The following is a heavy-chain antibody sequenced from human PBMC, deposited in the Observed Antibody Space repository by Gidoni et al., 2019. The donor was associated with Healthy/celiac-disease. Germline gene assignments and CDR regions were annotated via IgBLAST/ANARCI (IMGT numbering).Heavy chain of an antibody. V-gene: IGHV3-23*01. CDR3: AKDIEYYYYYGMDV. CDR2: MSGKGGST. J-gene: IGHJ6*02. D-gene: IGHD1-26*01. Sequence: EVQVLESGGGLVQPGGSLRLSCAASGFMFSSYAMTWVRQAPGKGLEWVSAMSGKGGSTYYADYVKGRFTISRDNSKNTLQLQMNSLRAEDTAVYYCAKDIEYYYYYGMDVWGQGTTVTVSS. CDR1: GFMFSSYA.